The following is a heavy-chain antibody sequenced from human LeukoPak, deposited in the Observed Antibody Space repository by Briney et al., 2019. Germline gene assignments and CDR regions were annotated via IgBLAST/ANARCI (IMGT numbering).Heavy chain of an antibody. CDR2: IYYSGST. Sequence: PSETLSLTCTVSGGSISSYYWGWIRQPPGKGLEWIGSIYYSGSTYYNLSLKSRVTISVDTSKNRFSLKLSSVTAADTAVYYCARQPTTYYDYVWGSYRYDYFDYWGQGTLVTVSS. V-gene: IGHV4-39*01. CDR1: GGSISSYY. J-gene: IGHJ4*02. D-gene: IGHD3-16*02. CDR3: ARQPTTYYDYVWGSYRYDYFDY.